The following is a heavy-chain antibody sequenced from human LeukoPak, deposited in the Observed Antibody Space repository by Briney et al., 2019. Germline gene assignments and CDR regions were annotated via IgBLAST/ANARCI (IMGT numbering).Heavy chain of an antibody. CDR3: AKIQLWPTGYFDY. CDR2: ISGSGGST. Sequence: GGSLRLSCAASGFTFSSYAMSWVRQAPGKGLEWVSAISGSGGSTYYADSVKGRFTISRDNPKNTLYLQMNSLRAEDTAVYYCAKIQLWPTGYFDYWGQGTLVTVSS. J-gene: IGHJ4*02. D-gene: IGHD5-18*01. V-gene: IGHV3-23*01. CDR1: GFTFSSYA.